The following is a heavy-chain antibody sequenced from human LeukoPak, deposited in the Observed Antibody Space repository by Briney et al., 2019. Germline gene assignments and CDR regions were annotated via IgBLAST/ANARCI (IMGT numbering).Heavy chain of an antibody. V-gene: IGHV4-59*01. J-gene: IGHJ3*02. CDR2: IYYSGST. D-gene: IGHD3-3*01. CDR3: VRMGYYDFWSGYPDAFDI. Sequence: SETLSLTCTVSGGSISSYYWSWIRQPPGKGLEWIGYIYYSGSTNYNPSLKSRVTISVDTSKNQFSLKLSSVTAADTAVYYCVRMGYYDFWSGYPDAFDIWGQGTMVTVSS. CDR1: GGSISSYY.